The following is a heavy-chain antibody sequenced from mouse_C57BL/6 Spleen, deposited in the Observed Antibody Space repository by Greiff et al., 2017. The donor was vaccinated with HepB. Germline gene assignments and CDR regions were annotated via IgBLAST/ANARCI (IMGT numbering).Heavy chain of an antibody. D-gene: IGHD4-1*01. V-gene: IGHV7-3*01. CDR3: ARSLGDYFDY. J-gene: IGHJ2*01. CDR1: GFTFTDYY. CDR2: IRNKANGYTT. Sequence: EVKLEESGGGLVQPGGSLSLSCAASGFTFTDYYMSWVRQPPGKALEWLGFIRNKANGYTTEYSASVKGRFTISRDNSQSILYLQMNALRAEDSATYYCARSLGDYFDYWGQGTTLTVSS.